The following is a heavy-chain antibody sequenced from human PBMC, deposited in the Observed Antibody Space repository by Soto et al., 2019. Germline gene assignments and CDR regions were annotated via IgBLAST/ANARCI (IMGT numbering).Heavy chain of an antibody. Sequence: PSETLSLTCTVAGGSISSYYWSWIRQPPGKGLEWIGYIYYSGSTNYNPSLKSRVTISVDTSKNQFSLKLSSVTAADTAVYYCARGYHSVGAPMDVWGQGTTVTVS. D-gene: IGHD3-22*01. CDR3: ARGYHSVGAPMDV. J-gene: IGHJ6*02. CDR2: IYYSGST. CDR1: GGSISSYY. V-gene: IGHV4-59*01.